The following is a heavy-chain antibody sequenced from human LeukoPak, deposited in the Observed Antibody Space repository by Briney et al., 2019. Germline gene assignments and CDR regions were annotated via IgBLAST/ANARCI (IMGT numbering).Heavy chain of an antibody. CDR2: INPNGGST. CDR3: AKGRITMIRGGYYFDY. D-gene: IGHD3-10*01. Sequence: ASVKVSCKTSGYTFTDYYIHWVRQAPGQGLEWMGIINPNGGSTTYAKKFQDRVTMTRDTSTSTVYMDLSSLRSEDTAVYYCAKGRITMIRGGYYFDYWGQGTLVTVSS. V-gene: IGHV1-46*01. J-gene: IGHJ4*02. CDR1: GYTFTDYY.